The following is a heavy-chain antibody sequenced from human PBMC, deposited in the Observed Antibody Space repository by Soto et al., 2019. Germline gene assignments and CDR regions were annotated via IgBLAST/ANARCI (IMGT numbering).Heavy chain of an antibody. V-gene: IGHV3-74*01. D-gene: IGHD3-22*01. CDR3: ARGASSGYLIDH. J-gene: IGHJ5*02. CDR1: GFTLSNYW. CDR2: INSAGSST. Sequence: EVQLVESGGGLVQPEGSLRLSCAASGFTLSNYWMHWVRQAPVKGLVWVSRINSAGSSTNYADSVRGRFTISRDNAKNKLYLQLNSLRAEATAVSYCARGASSGYLIDHWAQGTLVTVSS.